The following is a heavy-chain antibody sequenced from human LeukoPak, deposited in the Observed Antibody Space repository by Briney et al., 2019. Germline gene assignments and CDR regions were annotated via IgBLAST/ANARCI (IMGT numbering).Heavy chain of an antibody. J-gene: IGHJ4*02. V-gene: IGHV3-74*01. CDR1: GFTFSSYW. Sequence: PGGSLRLSCAPSGFTFSSYWMHWVRQASGKGLVWVSRINTDGSTITYADSVKGRFTISRDNAKNTLYLQMNSLRAEDTAVYFCARERKSSTSMDYWGQGTLVTVSS. CDR3: ARERKSSTSMDY. CDR2: INTDGSTI. D-gene: IGHD2-2*01.